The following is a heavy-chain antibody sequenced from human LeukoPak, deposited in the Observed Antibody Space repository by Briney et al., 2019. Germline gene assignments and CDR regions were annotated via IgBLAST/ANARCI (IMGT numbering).Heavy chain of an antibody. CDR1: GGSISSRSYY. D-gene: IGHD5-12*01. Sequence: SETLSLTCTVSGGSISSRSYYWGWIRQPPGKGLEWIGNIYYSGSTYYNPSLMSRVTISVDTSKNQFSLKLSSVTAADTAVYYCARVRIVATTYDAFDIWGQGTMVTVSS. J-gene: IGHJ3*02. CDR2: IYYSGST. V-gene: IGHV4-39*07. CDR3: ARVRIVATTYDAFDI.